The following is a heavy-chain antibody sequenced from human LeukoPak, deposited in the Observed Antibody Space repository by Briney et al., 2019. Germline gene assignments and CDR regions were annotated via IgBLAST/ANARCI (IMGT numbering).Heavy chain of an antibody. J-gene: IGHJ4*02. D-gene: IGHD3-22*01. Sequence: SETLSLTCTVSGGSFSSGNYYWSWIRQPPGKGLEWIGYRHYSGSTNYNPSLKSRVTISVDTSKNQFSLKLSSVTAADTAVYYCARDPSGYFNYWGQGTLATVSS. CDR1: GGSFSSGNYY. CDR2: RHYSGST. CDR3: ARDPSGYFNY. V-gene: IGHV4-61*01.